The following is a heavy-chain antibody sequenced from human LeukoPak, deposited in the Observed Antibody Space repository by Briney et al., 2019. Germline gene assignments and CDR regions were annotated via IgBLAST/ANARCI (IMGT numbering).Heavy chain of an antibody. CDR2: IYPGDSDT. D-gene: IGHD3-22*01. V-gene: IGHV5-51*01. Sequence: GESLKISCKGSGYSFTSYWIGWVRQMPGKGLEWMGIIYPGDSDTRYSPSFQGQVTISADKSISTAYLQWSSLKASDTAMYYCARTGRGYFDTSGPFDYWGQGTLVTVSS. J-gene: IGHJ4*02. CDR3: ARTGRGYFDTSGPFDY. CDR1: GYSFTSYW.